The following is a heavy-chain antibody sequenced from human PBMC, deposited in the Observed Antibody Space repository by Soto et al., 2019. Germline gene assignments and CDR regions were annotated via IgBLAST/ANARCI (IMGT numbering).Heavy chain of an antibody. CDR1: GFTFSSYG. CDR2: IWYDGSNK. V-gene: IGHV3-33*06. J-gene: IGHJ4*02. D-gene: IGHD1-7*01. Sequence: PGGSLRLSCAASGFTFSSYGMHWVRQAPGKGLEWVAVIWYDGSNKYYADSVKGRFTISRDNSKNTLYLHMDSLRAEDTAVYYCAKDRNYPRDQFHYWGQGTLVTVSS. CDR3: AKDRNYPRDQFHY.